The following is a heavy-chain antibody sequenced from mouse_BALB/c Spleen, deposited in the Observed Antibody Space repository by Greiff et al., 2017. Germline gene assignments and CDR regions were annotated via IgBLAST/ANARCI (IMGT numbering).Heavy chain of an antibody. CDR1: GFNIKDYY. CDR3: NALGNYFDY. CDR2: IDPENGDT. D-gene: IGHD4-1*01. J-gene: IGHJ2*01. V-gene: IGHV14-4*02. Sequence: VQLKQSGAELVRSGASVKLSCTASGFNIKDYYMHWVKQRPEQGLEWIGWIDPENGDTEYAPKFQGKATMTADTSSNTAYLQLSSLTSEDTAVYYCNALGNYFDYWGQGTTLTVSS.